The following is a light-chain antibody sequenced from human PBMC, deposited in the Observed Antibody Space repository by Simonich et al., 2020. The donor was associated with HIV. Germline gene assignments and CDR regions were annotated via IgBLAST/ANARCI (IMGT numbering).Light chain of an antibody. CDR2: KAS. CDR1: PSISSC. J-gene: IGKJ1*01. Sequence: DIHLTQSPSTLSASVGDRVTITCRASPSISSCLAWYQQKPGKAPKLLIYKASSLESGVPSRFSGSGFGTEFTLTISSLQPDDFATYYCQQYNSYSWTFGQGTKVEIK. CDR3: QQYNSYSWT. V-gene: IGKV1-5*03.